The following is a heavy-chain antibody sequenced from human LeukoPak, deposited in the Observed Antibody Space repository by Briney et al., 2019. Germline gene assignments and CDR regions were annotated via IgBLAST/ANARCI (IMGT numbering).Heavy chain of an antibody. D-gene: IGHD3-3*01. V-gene: IGHV3-21*01. CDR1: GFTFSSYS. J-gene: IGHJ4*02. Sequence: GGSLRLSCAASGFTFSSYSMNWVRQAPGKGLEWVSSISSSSSYIYYADSVKGRFTISRDNAKNSLYLQMNSLRAEDTAVCYCARDCRTYYDFWSGYIDYWDQGTLVTVSS. CDR2: ISSSSSYI. CDR3: ARDCRTYYDFWSGYIDY.